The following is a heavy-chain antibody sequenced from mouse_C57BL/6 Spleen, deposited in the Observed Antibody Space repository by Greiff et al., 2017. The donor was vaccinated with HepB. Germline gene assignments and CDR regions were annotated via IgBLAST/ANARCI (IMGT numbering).Heavy chain of an antibody. V-gene: IGHV3-6*01. Sequence: EVQLVESGPGLVKPSQSLSLTCSVTGYSITSGYYWNWIRQFPGNKLEWMGYISYDGSNNYNPSLKNRISITRDTSKNQFFLKLNSVTTEDTATYYCARVPAYYSNYFDYWGQGTTLTVSS. CDR3: ARVPAYYSNYFDY. D-gene: IGHD2-5*01. CDR2: ISYDGSN. CDR1: GYSITSGYY. J-gene: IGHJ2*01.